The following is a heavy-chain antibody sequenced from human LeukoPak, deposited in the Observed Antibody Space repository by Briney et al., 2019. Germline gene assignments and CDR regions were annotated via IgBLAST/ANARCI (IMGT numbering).Heavy chain of an antibody. J-gene: IGHJ4*02. CDR1: GFTFSSYA. V-gene: IGHV3-30*04. CDR3: ARTPDYYDSSGHIDY. Sequence: PGGSLRLSCAASGFTFSSYAMHWVRQAPGKGLEWVAVISYDGSNKYYADSVKGRFTISRDNSKNTLYLQMNSLRAEDTAVYYCARTPDYYDSSGHIDYWGQGTLVTVSS. CDR2: ISYDGSNK. D-gene: IGHD3-22*01.